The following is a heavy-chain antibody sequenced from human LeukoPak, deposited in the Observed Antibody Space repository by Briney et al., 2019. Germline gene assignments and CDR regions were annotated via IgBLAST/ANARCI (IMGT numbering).Heavy chain of an antibody. Sequence: PGGSLRLSCAASGFTGSSNYMSWVRQAPGKGLEWVSVIYSGGSTYYADSVKGRFTISRDNSKNTLYLQMNSLRAEDTAVYYCARSMDCSSTSCYGLEGTYYYYGMDVWGKGTTVTVSS. CDR2: IYSGGST. V-gene: IGHV3-53*01. CDR1: GFTGSSNY. D-gene: IGHD2-2*01. J-gene: IGHJ6*04. CDR3: ARSMDCSSTSCYGLEGTYYYYGMDV.